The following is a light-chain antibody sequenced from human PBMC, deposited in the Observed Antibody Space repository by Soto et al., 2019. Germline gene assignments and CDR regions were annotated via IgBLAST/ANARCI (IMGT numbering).Light chain of an antibody. Sequence: DFQMTQSPSSLSASVGDRVTITCRASQSISTFLNWYQQKPGKAPNLLIYGASSLQRGVPSRFSGSGSGTDFTLTISSLEHEDSATYYCQKSYSPPFRGGTKVEIK. V-gene: IGKV1-39*01. CDR1: QSISTF. CDR3: QKSYSPP. J-gene: IGKJ4*01. CDR2: GAS.